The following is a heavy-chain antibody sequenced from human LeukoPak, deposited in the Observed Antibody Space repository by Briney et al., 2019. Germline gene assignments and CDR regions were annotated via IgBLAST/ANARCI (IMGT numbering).Heavy chain of an antibody. J-gene: IGHJ4*02. D-gene: IGHD4-17*01. V-gene: IGHV3-66*03. CDR3: ATDHGFHYGAYFDY. CDR2: ISSSGST. Sequence: GGSLRLSCAASGFTVSSNYMSWVRQAPGKGLEWVSVISSSGSTYYADSVKGRFTISRGNSKNTLYLQMNSLRPEDTAVYYCATDHGFHYGAYFDYWGQGTLVTVSS. CDR1: GFTVSSNY.